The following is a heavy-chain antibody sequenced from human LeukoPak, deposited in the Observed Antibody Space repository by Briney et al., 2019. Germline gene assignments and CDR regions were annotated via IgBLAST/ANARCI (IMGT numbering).Heavy chain of an antibody. D-gene: IGHD2-21*02. CDR2: IYSGGAT. V-gene: IGHV3-53*01. Sequence: GGSLRLSCAASGFTVTSKYMSWVRQAPGKGLEWVSIIYSGGATYYEDSVEGRFTISRDTFKNTLYLQMTSLRSEDTAMYYCAREVGTAALDIWGQGTTVTVSS. CDR3: AREVGTAALDI. CDR1: GFTVTSKY. J-gene: IGHJ3*02.